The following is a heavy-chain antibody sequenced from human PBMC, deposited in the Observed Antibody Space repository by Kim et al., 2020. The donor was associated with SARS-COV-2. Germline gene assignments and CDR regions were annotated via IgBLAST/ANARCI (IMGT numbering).Heavy chain of an antibody. Sequence: GGSLRLSCAGSGFTFRNHWMSWVRQAPGKGLEWLANIKQDGIEKYYVDSVKGRFTISRDIAKNSVYLQLNSLRAEDTAVYYCARLSADFDYWGQGTLVTVSS. CDR3: ARLSADFDY. CDR2: IKQDGIEK. J-gene: IGHJ4*02. CDR1: GFTFRNHW. V-gene: IGHV3-7*05.